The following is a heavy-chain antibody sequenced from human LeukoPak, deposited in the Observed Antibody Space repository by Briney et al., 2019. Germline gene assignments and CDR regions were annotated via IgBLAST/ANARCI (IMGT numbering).Heavy chain of an antibody. CDR1: GGSFSGYY. Sequence: PSETLSLTCAVYGGSFSGYYWSWIRQPPGKGLEWIGEINHSGSTNYNPSLKSRVTISVDKSKNQFSLKLSSVTAADTAVYYCARLTTRRFDPWGQGTLVTVSS. CDR3: ARLTTRRFDP. D-gene: IGHD4/OR15-4a*01. J-gene: IGHJ5*02. V-gene: IGHV4-34*01. CDR2: INHSGST.